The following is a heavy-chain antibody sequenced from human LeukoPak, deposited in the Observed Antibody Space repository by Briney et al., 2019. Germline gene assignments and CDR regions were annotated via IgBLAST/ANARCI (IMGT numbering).Heavy chain of an antibody. CDR3: AKDPGRDYYDSSGYLDY. CDR2: IWYDGSNK. Sequence: GRSLRLSCAASGFTFSSYGMHWVRQAPGKGLEWVAAIWYDGSNKYYADSVKGRFTISRDNSKNTLYLQMNSLRAEDTAVYYCAKDPGRDYYDSSGYLDYWGQGILVTVSS. J-gene: IGHJ4*02. V-gene: IGHV3-33*06. CDR1: GFTFSSYG. D-gene: IGHD3-22*01.